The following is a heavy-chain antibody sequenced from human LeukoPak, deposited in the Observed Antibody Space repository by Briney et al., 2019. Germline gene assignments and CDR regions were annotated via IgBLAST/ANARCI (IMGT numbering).Heavy chain of an antibody. CDR1: GFTFSSYS. J-gene: IGHJ4*02. Sequence: GGSLRLSCAASGFTFSSYSMNWVRQAPGKGLEWVSSISSSSSYIYYADSVKGRFTISRDNAKHSLYLQMNSLRAEDTAVYYCARVPTYYYDSSGSEDWGQGTMVTVSS. V-gene: IGHV3-21*01. D-gene: IGHD3-22*01. CDR2: ISSSSSYI. CDR3: ARVPTYYYDSSGSED.